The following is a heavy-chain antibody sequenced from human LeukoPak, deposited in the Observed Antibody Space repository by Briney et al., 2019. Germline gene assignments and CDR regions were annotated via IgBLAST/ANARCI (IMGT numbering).Heavy chain of an antibody. Sequence: SETLSLTCTVSGGSISSYYWSWIRQPPGKGLEWIGYIYYSGSTNYNPSLKSRVTISVDTSKNQFSLKLSSVTAADTAVYYCARMRIFDFWTPHWFDPWGQGTLVTVSS. CDR1: GGSISSYY. D-gene: IGHD3-3*01. CDR3: ARMRIFDFWTPHWFDP. V-gene: IGHV4-59*01. CDR2: IYYSGST. J-gene: IGHJ5*02.